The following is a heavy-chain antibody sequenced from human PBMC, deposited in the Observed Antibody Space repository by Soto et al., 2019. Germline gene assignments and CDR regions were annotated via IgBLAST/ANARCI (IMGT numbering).Heavy chain of an antibody. CDR1: RGSISSGTNY. Sequence: SETLSLTCTVSRGSISSGTNYWAWIRQPPGKGLELIANIYYSGSTFYNPSLKIRVTISLDTSKNQFSLKLRSVSAADTAVYYCARHEAGLYFDSLGQGTLVTVSS. V-gene: IGHV4-39*01. CDR2: IYYSGST. D-gene: IGHD2-21*01. J-gene: IGHJ4*02. CDR3: ARHEAGLYFDS.